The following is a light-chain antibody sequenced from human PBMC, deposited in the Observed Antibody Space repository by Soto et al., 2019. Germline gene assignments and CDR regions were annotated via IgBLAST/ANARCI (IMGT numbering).Light chain of an antibody. CDR2: GNR. Sequence: QPVLTQPPSVSGAPGQRVTISCTGSNSNMGAGYDVHWYQQLPGTAPKLLIYGNRNRPSGVPDRFSGSKSGTSASLAITGLQAEDEADYYCQSYDNSLSGHWVFGGGTKLTVL. J-gene: IGLJ3*02. CDR1: NSNMGAGYD. CDR3: QSYDNSLSGHWV. V-gene: IGLV1-40*01.